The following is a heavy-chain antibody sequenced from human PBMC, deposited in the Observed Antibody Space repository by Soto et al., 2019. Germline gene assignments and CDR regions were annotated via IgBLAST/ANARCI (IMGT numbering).Heavy chain of an antibody. CDR3: ARTAMVPEENYGMDV. Sequence: ASVKVSCKASGGTFSSYAISWVRQAPGQGLEWMGGIIPIFGTANYAQKFQGRVTITADESTSTAYMELSSLRSEDTAVYYCARTAMVPEENYGMDVWGQGTTVTVSS. J-gene: IGHJ6*02. CDR1: GGTFSSYA. CDR2: IIPIFGTA. V-gene: IGHV1-69*13. D-gene: IGHD5-18*01.